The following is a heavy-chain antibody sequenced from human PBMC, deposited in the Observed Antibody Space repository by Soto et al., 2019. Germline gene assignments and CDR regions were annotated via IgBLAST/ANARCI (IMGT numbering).Heavy chain of an antibody. CDR3: ARRFRSGSPGWYYYYYGMDV. CDR2: IDPSDSYT. Sequence: GESLKISCKGSGYSFTSYWISWVRQMPGKGLEWMGRIDPSDSYTNYSPSFQGHVTISADKSISTAYLQWSSLKASDTAMYYCARRFRSGSPGWYYYYYGMDVWGQGTTVTVSS. D-gene: IGHD1-26*01. J-gene: IGHJ6*02. CDR1: GYSFTSYW. V-gene: IGHV5-10-1*01.